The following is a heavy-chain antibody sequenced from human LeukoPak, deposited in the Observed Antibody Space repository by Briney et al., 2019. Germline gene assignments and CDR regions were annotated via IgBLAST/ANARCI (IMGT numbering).Heavy chain of an antibody. Sequence: SGGSLRLSCAASGFTFSNYAMSWARQAPGKGLVWVSRINTDGSSTSYADSVKGRFTISRDNAKNTLYLQMNSLRAEDTAVYYCARAVYSSSWSHFDYWGQGTLVTVSS. V-gene: IGHV3-74*01. CDR3: ARAVYSSSWSHFDY. CDR2: INTDGSST. CDR1: GFTFSNYA. J-gene: IGHJ4*02. D-gene: IGHD6-13*01.